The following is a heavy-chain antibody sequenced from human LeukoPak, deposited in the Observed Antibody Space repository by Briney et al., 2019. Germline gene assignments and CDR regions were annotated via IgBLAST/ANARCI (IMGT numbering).Heavy chain of an antibody. D-gene: IGHD3-16*02. CDR3: ARGPYDYVWGSYRYSYFDY. V-gene: IGHV4-61*01. J-gene: IGHJ4*02. CDR1: GGSVSSGSYY. Sequence: SETLSLTCTVSGGSVSSGSYYWSWIRQPPGKGLEWIGYIYYSGNTNYVPSLKSRVTISVDTSKNQFSLKLSSVTAADTAVYYCARGPYDYVWGSYRYSYFDYWGQGTLVTVSS. CDR2: IYYSGNT.